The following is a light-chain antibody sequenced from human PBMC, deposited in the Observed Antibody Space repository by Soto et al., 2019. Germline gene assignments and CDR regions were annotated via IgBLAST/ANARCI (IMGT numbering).Light chain of an antibody. CDR1: QGIGNA. Sequence: IQMTQSPSSLSASVGYRVTISCRASQGIGNALGWYQQKPGKPPKLLIYAASSLQSGVPSRFSGSGYGTDFTLTITSLQLEDFATYYCQQSDVSPRTFGQGTKVDIK. CDR3: QQSDVSPRT. CDR2: AAS. V-gene: IGKV1-39*01. J-gene: IGKJ1*01.